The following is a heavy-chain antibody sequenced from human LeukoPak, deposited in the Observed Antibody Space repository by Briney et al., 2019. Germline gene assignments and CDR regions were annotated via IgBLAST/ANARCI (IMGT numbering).Heavy chain of an antibody. D-gene: IGHD1-1*01. Sequence: GRSLRLSCTASGLTFSNFAIHWVRQAPGKGLEWVALISNDGSNRFYMDPVKGRFTISRDNSENTVFLQMDSMRIDDSAIYFCAKTQGALGTSFDYWGQGALVTVSS. CDR3: AKTQGALGTSFDY. J-gene: IGHJ4*02. V-gene: IGHV3-30*18. CDR2: ISNDGSNR. CDR1: GLTFSNFA.